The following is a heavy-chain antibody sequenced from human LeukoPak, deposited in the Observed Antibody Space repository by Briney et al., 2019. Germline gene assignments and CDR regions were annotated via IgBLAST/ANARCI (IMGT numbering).Heavy chain of an antibody. V-gene: IGHV3-23*01. CDR2: ISGSGGST. J-gene: IGHJ5*02. CDR1: GFTFSTYA. CDR3: AALGDIVVVVAATVRWFDP. D-gene: IGHD2-15*01. Sequence: QPGGSLRLSCAASGFTFSTYAMSWVRQAPGKGLEWVSAISGSGGSTYYADSVKGRFTISRDNSKNTLYLQMNSLRAEDTAVYYCAALGDIVVVVAATVRWFDPWGQGTLVTVSS.